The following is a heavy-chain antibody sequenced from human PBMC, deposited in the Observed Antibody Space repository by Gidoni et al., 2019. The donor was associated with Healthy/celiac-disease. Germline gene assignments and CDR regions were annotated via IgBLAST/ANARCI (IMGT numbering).Heavy chain of an antibody. V-gene: IGHV3-21*01. CDR3: ASLGIDTFGGVIVVDY. D-gene: IGHD3-16*02. Sequence: EVQLVESGGGLVKPGGSLKLSCAASGFTFSSYSMNWVRQAPGKGLEWVSSISSSSSYIYYADAVKGRFTISRDNAKNSLYLQMNSLRAEDTAVYYCASLGIDTFGGVIVVDYWGQGTLVTVSS. J-gene: IGHJ4*02. CDR2: ISSSSSYI. CDR1: GFTFSSYS.